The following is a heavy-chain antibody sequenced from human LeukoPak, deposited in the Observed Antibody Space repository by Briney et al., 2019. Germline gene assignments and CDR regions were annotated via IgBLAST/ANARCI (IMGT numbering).Heavy chain of an antibody. CDR1: GFTFSSYA. Sequence: GGSLRLSCAASGFTFSSYAMGWVRQAPGKGLEWVATINLDGSGEDYADSVKGRSSISRDNARNLLYLQMNNLRAEDTAVYYCARANYAFDYWGQGTLVTVSS. D-gene: IGHD3-16*01. V-gene: IGHV3-7*01. CDR3: ARANYAFDY. CDR2: INLDGSGE. J-gene: IGHJ4*02.